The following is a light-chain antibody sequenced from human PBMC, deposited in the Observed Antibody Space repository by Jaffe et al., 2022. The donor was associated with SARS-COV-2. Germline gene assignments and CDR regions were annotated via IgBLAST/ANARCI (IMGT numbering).Light chain of an antibody. V-gene: IGKV3-20*01. Sequence: EIVLTQSPGTLSLSPGEGATLSCRASQTISSTYFAWYQQKPGQAPRLLIYDASNRATGIPDRFSGGGSGTDFTLTISRLEPEDFAVYYCQQYGISPVTFGQGTRLDIK. CDR1: QTISSTY. CDR2: DAS. J-gene: IGKJ5*01. CDR3: QQYGISPVT.